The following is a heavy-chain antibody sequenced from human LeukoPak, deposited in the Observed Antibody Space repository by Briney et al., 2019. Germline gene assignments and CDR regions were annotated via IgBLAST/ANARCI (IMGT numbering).Heavy chain of an antibody. D-gene: IGHD2-15*01. J-gene: IGHJ4*02. CDR3: ASLGVVVAAFDY. V-gene: IGHV4-34*01. CDR1: GGSFSGYY. CDR2: INHSGST. Sequence: SETLSLTCAVYGGSFSGYYWSWIRQPPGKGLEWIGEINHSGSTNYNPSLKSRVTISVDTSKNQFSLKLSSVTAADTAVYYCASLGVVVAAFDYWGQGTLVTVSS.